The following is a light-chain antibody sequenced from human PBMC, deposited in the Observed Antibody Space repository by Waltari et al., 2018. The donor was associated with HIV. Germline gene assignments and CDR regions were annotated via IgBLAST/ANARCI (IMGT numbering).Light chain of an antibody. CDR1: FIVMGDY. CDR3: QQYGQSQT. CDR2: RAS. V-gene: IGKV3-20*01. Sequence: VLTKSPLTLPFSPGDRATLSCRASFIVMGDYVAWYQQKAGQSPRLLMYRASYRATGIPTRFVGSGSGAEFTLTITSLDPDDFAVYYCQQYGQSQTFGQGTRV. J-gene: IGKJ1*01.